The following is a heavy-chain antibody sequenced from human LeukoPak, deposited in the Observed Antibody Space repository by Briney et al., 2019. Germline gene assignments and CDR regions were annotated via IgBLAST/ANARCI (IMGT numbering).Heavy chain of an antibody. J-gene: IGHJ6*03. D-gene: IGHD6-6*01. CDR3: VSSSSGGYYYYYYMDV. CDR1: GFTVSSNY. V-gene: IGHV3-66*02. CDR2: IYSGGST. Sequence: AGGSLRLSCAASGFTVSSNYVSWVRQAPGKGLEWVSVIYSGGSTYYADSVKGRFTISRDNSKNTLYLQMNSLRAEDTAVYYCVSSSSGGYYYYYYMDVWGKGTTVTVSS.